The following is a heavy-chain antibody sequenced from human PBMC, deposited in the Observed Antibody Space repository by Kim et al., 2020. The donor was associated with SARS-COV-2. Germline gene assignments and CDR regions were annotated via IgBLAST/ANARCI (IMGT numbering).Heavy chain of an antibody. CDR3: ARRTTGSGRRWFDT. CDR2: IYYSGST. J-gene: IGHJ5*02. Sequence: SETLSLTCTVSGGSISSGGYYWGWIRQPPVKGLEWIGSIYYSGSTYYNPSLKSRVTISVDTSKNQFSLKLSSVTAADTAVYFCARRTTGSGRRWFDTWGQGTLVTVSP. D-gene: IGHD3-10*01. CDR1: GGSISSGGYY. V-gene: IGHV4-39*01.